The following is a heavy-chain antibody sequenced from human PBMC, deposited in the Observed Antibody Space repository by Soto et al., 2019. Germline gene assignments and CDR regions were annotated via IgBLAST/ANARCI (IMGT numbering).Heavy chain of an antibody. CDR1: GFTFSSYG. D-gene: IGHD3-10*01. CDR3: AKDLYNYGSGSYASFDY. J-gene: IGHJ4*02. V-gene: IGHV3-30*18. Sequence: QVQLVESGGGVVQPGRSLRLSCAASGFTFSSYGMHWVRQAPGKGLEWVAVISYDGSNKYYADSVKGRFTISRDNSKNTVYLQMNSLRAEDTAVYYCAKDLYNYGSGSYASFDYWGQGTLVTVSS. CDR2: ISYDGSNK.